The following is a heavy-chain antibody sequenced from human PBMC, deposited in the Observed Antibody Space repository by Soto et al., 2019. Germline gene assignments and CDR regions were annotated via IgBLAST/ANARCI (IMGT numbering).Heavy chain of an antibody. CDR2: MYYSGST. CDR1: GGSISSSSYL. D-gene: IGHD1-26*01. V-gene: IGHV4-39*01. Sequence: SETLSLTCIVSGGSISSSSYLWGWIRQPPGKGLEWIGNMYYSGSTYYNLSLKSRVTISVDTSKNQFSLKLSSVTAADTAVYYCANWERRFDYWGQGTLVTVSS. J-gene: IGHJ4*02. CDR3: ANWERRFDY.